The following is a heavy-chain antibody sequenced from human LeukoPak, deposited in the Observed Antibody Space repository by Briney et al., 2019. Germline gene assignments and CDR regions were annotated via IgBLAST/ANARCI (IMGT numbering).Heavy chain of an antibody. J-gene: IGHJ5*02. CDR2: ISGSGGST. V-gene: IGHV3-23*01. CDR3: AKDAVVFGVVITSNWFDP. CDR1: GFTFSSYA. Sequence: GGSLRLSCAASGFTFSSYAMSWVRPAPGKGLEWVSAISGSGGSTYYADSVKGRFTISRDNSKNTLYLQMNSLRAEDTAVYYCAKDAVVFGVVITSNWFDPWGQGTLVTVSS. D-gene: IGHD3-3*01.